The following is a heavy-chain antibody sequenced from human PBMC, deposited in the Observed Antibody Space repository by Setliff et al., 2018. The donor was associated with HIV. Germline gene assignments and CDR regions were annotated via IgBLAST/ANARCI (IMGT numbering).Heavy chain of an antibody. V-gene: IGHV4-39*01. Sequence: SETLSLTCSVSGGSVIKDNFYWGWIRQAPTKGLEWIGTLYDTGRTYYNPPLKSRVSISVDTSKNQFSLKLTSVTAADTAVYYCAGGPGTTSIDYWAQGTLVTVSS. J-gene: IGHJ4*02. D-gene: IGHD1-26*01. CDR1: GGSVIKDNFY. CDR3: AGGPGTTSIDY. CDR2: LYDTGRT.